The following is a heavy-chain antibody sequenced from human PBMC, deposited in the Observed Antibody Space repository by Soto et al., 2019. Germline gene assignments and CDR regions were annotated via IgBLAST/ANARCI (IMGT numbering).Heavy chain of an antibody. CDR1: GYTFTSYG. CDR3: ARDQLRYFDWLSYYYYYMDV. J-gene: IGHJ6*03. CDR2: ISAYNGNT. V-gene: IGHV1-18*01. D-gene: IGHD3-9*01. Sequence: GASVKVSCKASGYTFTSYGISWVRQAPGQWLEWMGWISAYNGNTNYAQKLQGRVTMTTDTSTSTAYMELRSLRSDDTAVYYCARDQLRYFDWLSYYYYYMDVWGKGTTVTVSS.